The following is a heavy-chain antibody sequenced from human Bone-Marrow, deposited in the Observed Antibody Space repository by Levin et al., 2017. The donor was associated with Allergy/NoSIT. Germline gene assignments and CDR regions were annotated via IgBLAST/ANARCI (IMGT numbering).Heavy chain of an antibody. V-gene: IGHV3-23*01. CDR3: AKDHQSSSWRFSSGDF. CDR1: GFTFRSYA. CDR2: IRHSGTTT. J-gene: IGHJ4*02. Sequence: GGSLRLSCAASGFTFRSYAMSWARQAPGKGLEWVSAIRHSGTTTLYGDSVKGRFTISRDNSRNTMYLQMNSLRAEDTAVYYCAKDHQSSSWRFSSGDFWGQGALVTVSS. D-gene: IGHD6-13*01.